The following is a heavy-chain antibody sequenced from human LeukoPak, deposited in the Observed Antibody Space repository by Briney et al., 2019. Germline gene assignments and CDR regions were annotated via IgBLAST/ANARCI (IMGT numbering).Heavy chain of an antibody. CDR1: GGSFSGNY. Sequence: SETLSLTCAVYGGSFSGNYWSWIRQPPGKGLEWVGEINPSGSTNYSPSLKSRVTISIDTPKNQFSLKLSSVTAADTAVYYCARGYGSGSYYTYWGQGTLVTASS. J-gene: IGHJ4*02. CDR2: INPSGST. CDR3: ARGYGSGSYYTY. V-gene: IGHV4-34*01. D-gene: IGHD3-10*01.